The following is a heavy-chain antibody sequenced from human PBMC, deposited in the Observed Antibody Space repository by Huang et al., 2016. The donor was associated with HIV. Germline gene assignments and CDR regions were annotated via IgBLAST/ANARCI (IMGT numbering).Heavy chain of an antibody. CDR1: GFTFRSYW. CDR2: IKQDGSEK. J-gene: IGHJ6*02. D-gene: IGHD3-3*01. Sequence: EVQLVESGGGLVQPGGSLRLSCAASGFTFRSYWMSWVRQAPGNGLEWVANIKQDGSEKYEVDSVKARFTISRDNVKNALYLQMYSLRVEDTAIYYCARGGAPYYDFWSGGHHYGMDVWGQGTTVTVSS. CDR3: ARGGAPYYDFWSGGHHYGMDV. V-gene: IGHV3-7*04.